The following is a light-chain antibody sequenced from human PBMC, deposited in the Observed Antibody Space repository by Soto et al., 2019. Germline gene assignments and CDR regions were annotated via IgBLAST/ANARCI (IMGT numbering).Light chain of an antibody. J-gene: IGLJ3*02. CDR3: SSYTSSSTRV. Sequence: QSVLTQPASVSGSPGQSITISCTGISNDVGTYNLVSWYQHHPGKAPKLMIYEVSNRPSGVSNRFSGSKSGNTASLTISGLQAEDEADYYCSSYTSSSTRVFGGGTKVTVL. V-gene: IGLV2-14*02. CDR1: SNDVGTYNL. CDR2: EVS.